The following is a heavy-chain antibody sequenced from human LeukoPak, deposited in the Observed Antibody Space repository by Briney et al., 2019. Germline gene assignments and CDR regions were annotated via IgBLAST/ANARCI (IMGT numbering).Heavy chain of an antibody. CDR1: RGTFSSYA. V-gene: IGHV1-69*13. D-gene: IGHD3-16*01. CDR2: IIPIFGTA. J-gene: IGHJ5*02. Sequence: ASVKVSCKASRGTFSSYAISWVRQAPGQGLEWMGGIIPIFGTANYAQKFQGRVTITADESTSTAYMELSSLRSEDTAVYYCARDYTLQGWFDPWGQGTLVTVSS. CDR3: ARDYTLQGWFDP.